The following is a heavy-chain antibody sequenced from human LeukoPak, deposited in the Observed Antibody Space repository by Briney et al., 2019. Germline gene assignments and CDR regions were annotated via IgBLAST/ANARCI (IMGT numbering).Heavy chain of an antibody. CDR3: ARHRAYDSGTYYRWFDP. D-gene: IGHD3-22*01. CDR1: GGSISSFY. Sequence: SETLSLTCTVSGGSISSFYWSWIRQPPGMGLEWIGYSHGNGDTNYNPSLKSRVTISVDTSKNQYSLKLTSVTAADTAVYYCARHRAYDSGTYYRWFDPWGPGTLVTVSS. CDR2: SHGNGDT. V-gene: IGHV4-59*08. J-gene: IGHJ5*02.